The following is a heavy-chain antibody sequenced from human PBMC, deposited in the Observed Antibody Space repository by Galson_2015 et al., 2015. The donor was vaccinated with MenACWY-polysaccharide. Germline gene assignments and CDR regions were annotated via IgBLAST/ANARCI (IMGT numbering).Heavy chain of an antibody. Sequence: SLRLSCAASGFTFSSYSMNWVRQAPGRGLECVSYISSTSSTIHYADSVKGRFTISRDNAQNSLYLQMSSLRAEDTAVYYCTRRGQGRVPDNWGQGTLVTVSS. CDR1: GFTFSSYS. CDR3: TRRGQGRVPDN. V-gene: IGHV3-48*01. J-gene: IGHJ4*02. D-gene: IGHD1-1*01. CDR2: ISSTSSTI.